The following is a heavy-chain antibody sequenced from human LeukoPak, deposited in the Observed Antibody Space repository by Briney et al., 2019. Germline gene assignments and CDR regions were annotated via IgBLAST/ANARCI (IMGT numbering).Heavy chain of an antibody. CDR1: GFTFSSSD. CDR2: ISRSSSTI. J-gene: IGHJ4*02. Sequence: PGGSLRLSCAASGFTFSSSDTNWVRQAPGKGLEWISYISRSSSTIYYAGSVKGRFTISRDNAKNSLYLQMNSLSDEDTAVYYCTRDYGATYWGQGTLVTVSS. V-gene: IGHV3-48*02. D-gene: IGHD4-17*01. CDR3: TRDYGATY.